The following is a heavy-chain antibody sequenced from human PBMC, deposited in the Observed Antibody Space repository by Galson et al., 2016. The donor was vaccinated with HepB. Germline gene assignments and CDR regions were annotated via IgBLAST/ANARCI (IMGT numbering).Heavy chain of an antibody. CDR1: RFTFSSSG. D-gene: IGHD3-22*01. Sequence: SLRLSCAASRFTFSSSGMHWVRQCPGKGLEWVAFVPPDGNSIYYADSVKGRFTISRDNSKNMLYLQLNSLRAEDTAVYYCAKDPLDNSGFRFEYWGQGTLVTVSS. CDR3: AKDPLDNSGFRFEY. CDR2: VPPDGNSI. V-gene: IGHV3-30*18. J-gene: IGHJ4*02.